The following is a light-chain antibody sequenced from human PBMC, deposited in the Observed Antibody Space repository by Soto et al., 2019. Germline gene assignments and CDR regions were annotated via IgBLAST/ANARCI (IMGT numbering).Light chain of an antibody. V-gene: IGLV4-69*01. Sequence: QPVLTQSPSASASLGASVKLTCTLSSGHSSYDIAWHQQQPGTGPHFMMKLYSAGRHTKGDGIPDRFSGSSSGTERYLTSSSLQSEDEADYYCQTWGTGPWVFGGGTQLTVL. J-gene: IGLJ3*02. CDR1: SGHSSYD. CDR3: QTWGTGPWV. CDR2: LYSAGRH.